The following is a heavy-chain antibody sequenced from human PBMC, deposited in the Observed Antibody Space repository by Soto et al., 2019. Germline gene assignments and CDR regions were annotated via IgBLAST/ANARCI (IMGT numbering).Heavy chain of an antibody. J-gene: IGHJ6*02. CDR3: ARLGIAVAGTYGMDV. CDR2: IYPDDSDT. D-gene: IGHD6-19*01. Sequence: GESLKISCKGSGYRFTSYWIGWVRQMPGKGLEWMGIIYPDDSDTRYSPSFQGQVTISADKSISTAYLQWSSLKASDTAMYYCARLGIAVAGTYGMDVWGQGTTVTVSS. V-gene: IGHV5-51*01. CDR1: GYRFTSYW.